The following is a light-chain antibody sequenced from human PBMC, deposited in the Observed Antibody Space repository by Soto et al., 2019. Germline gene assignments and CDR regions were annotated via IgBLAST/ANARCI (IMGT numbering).Light chain of an antibody. CDR1: QSISIY. CDR2: AAS. Sequence: DIQMTQSPSSLSASVGDRVTITCRTSQSISIYLNWYQQKPGKAPKLLIFAASSLQSGVPSRFSGSGSGTDFTLTISSLQPEDFATYFCQQSFSFPFTFGPGTRVDIK. J-gene: IGKJ3*01. CDR3: QQSFSFPFT. V-gene: IGKV1-39*01.